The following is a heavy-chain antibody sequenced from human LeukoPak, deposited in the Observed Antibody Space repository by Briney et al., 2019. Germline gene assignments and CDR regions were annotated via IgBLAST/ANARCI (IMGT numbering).Heavy chain of an antibody. D-gene: IGHD3-10*01. CDR3: AKDHMVWGVMSY. V-gene: IGHV3-23*01. Sequence: GGSLRLSCAASGFTFSSYGMSWVRQAPGKGLEWVSAISGSGGSTHYADSVKGRFTISRDNSKNTLYLQMNSLRAEDTAVYYCAKDHMVWGVMSYWGQGTLVTVSS. CDR1: GFTFSSYG. CDR2: ISGSGGST. J-gene: IGHJ4*02.